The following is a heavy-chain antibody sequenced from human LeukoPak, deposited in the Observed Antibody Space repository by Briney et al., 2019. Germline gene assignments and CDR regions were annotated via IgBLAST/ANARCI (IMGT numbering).Heavy chain of an antibody. V-gene: IGHV3-23*01. J-gene: IGHJ3*02. CDR2: IAGGGSST. D-gene: IGHD2-2*01. Sequence: TGGSLRLSCTASGFTFRNYAMSWVRQAPGKGLEWVSVIAGGGSSTYYADSVKGRFTISRDNSKNTLYLQMNSLRVEDTAVYYCVKDPDPRYCSSTSCSPIWGQGTMVTVSS. CDR1: GFTFRNYA. CDR3: VKDPDPRYCSSTSCSPI.